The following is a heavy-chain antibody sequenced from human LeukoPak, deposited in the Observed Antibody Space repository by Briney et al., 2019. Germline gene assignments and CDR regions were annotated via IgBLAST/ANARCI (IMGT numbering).Heavy chain of an antibody. Sequence: GGSLRLSCAASGFAFSSYWMSWVRQAPGKGLEWVASIKQDGSEKFHVDSVRGRFTISRDNAKNSLFLQMNSLRAEDTAVYYCARDRGWGYWTYGVDYWGQGTLVTVSS. CDR3: ARDRGWGYWTYGVDY. D-gene: IGHD1-7*01. J-gene: IGHJ4*02. V-gene: IGHV3-7*01. CDR1: GFAFSSYW. CDR2: IKQDGSEK.